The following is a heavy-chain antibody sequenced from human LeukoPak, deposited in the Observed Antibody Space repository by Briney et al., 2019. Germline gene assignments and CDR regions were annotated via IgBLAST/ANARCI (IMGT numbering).Heavy chain of an antibody. J-gene: IGHJ3*02. CDR3: ARAIVMAGYCTTTRCYKPFDI. Sequence: GASVKVSCKASGYTFTSYDINWVRQAAGQWLEWMGWMNTNSDNTGYSQNFQGRVTFTRDTSISTAYMELSSLRSEDTAVYFCARAIVMAGYCTTTRCYKPFDIWGQGTMVTVSS. CDR1: GYTFTSYD. V-gene: IGHV1-8*03. CDR2: MNTNSDNT. D-gene: IGHD2-2*02.